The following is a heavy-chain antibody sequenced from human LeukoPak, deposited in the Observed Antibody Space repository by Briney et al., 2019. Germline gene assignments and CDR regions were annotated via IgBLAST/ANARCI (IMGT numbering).Heavy chain of an antibody. J-gene: IGHJ4*02. V-gene: IGHV3-21*01. CDR1: GFTFSSYS. Sequence: PGGSLRLSCAASGFTFSSYSMNWVRQAPGKGLEWVSSISSSSSYIYYADSVKGRFTISRDNAENSLYLQMNSLRAEDTAVYYCARGATYAYYQDYWGQGTLVTVSS. CDR2: ISSSSSYI. D-gene: IGHD1-26*01. CDR3: ARGATYAYYQDY.